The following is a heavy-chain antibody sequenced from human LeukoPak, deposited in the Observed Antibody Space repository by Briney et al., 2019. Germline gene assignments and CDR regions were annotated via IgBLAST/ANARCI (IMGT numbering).Heavy chain of an antibody. J-gene: IGHJ6*02. V-gene: IGHV3-74*01. Sequence: PGGSLRLSCAASGFTFSNCWMHWVRQAPGKGLEWVSRIESDGSRTRYADSVKGRFTISRDNSKNTLYLQMNSLRAEDTAAYYCARDRWLNVDRAMGGPIEYFYGMDVWGQGTTVTVSS. CDR1: GFTFSNCW. CDR2: IESDGSRT. D-gene: IGHD5-18*01. CDR3: ARDRWLNVDRAMGGPIEYFYGMDV.